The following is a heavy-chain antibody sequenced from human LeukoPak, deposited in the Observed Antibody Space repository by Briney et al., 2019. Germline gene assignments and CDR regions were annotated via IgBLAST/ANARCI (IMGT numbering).Heavy chain of an antibody. CDR2: FYYSGST. CDR3: ARAENTYYYDSGDYYPHLNAFDI. J-gene: IGHJ3*02. Sequence: SETLSLTCTVSGGSISSYYWSWIRQPPGKGLEWMGCFYYSGSTNYNPSLKSRVTISEDTSKNQFSLRLSSVTAADTAVYYCARAENTYYYDSGDYYPHLNAFDIWGQGTMVTVS. D-gene: IGHD3-22*01. CDR1: GGSISSYY. V-gene: IGHV4-59*01.